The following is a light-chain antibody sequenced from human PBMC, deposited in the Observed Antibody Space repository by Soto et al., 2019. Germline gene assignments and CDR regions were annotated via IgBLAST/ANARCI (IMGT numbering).Light chain of an antibody. CDR1: QSVSSSY. J-gene: IGKJ4*01. Sequence: EIVLTQSPGTLSLSPGERATLSCRASQSVSSSYLARYQQKPGQAPRLLIYDASNRATGIPARFSGSGSGTDFTLTISILETEYFSVYYCQQRSNWPTITLGGGNNVYIK. CDR3: QQRSNWPTIT. V-gene: IGKV3D-20*02. CDR2: DAS.